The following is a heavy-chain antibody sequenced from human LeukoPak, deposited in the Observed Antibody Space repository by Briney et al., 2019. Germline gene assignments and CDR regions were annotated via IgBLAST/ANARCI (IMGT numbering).Heavy chain of an antibody. Sequence: TGGSLRLSCAASGFTFSSYSMSWARPAPGKGLELVSSISSSSTYIHHADSVKGRFTISRDNAKNSLYLQMNSLRAEDTAVYYCAREMDYYDSSGYCDYWGQGTLVTVSS. CDR2: ISSSSTYI. D-gene: IGHD3-22*01. CDR3: AREMDYYDSSGYCDY. V-gene: IGHV3-21*01. CDR1: GFTFSSYS. J-gene: IGHJ4*02.